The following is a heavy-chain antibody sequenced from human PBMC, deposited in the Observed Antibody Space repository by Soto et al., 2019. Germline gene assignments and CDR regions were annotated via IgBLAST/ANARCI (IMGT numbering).Heavy chain of an antibody. D-gene: IGHD6-19*01. CDR2: IYYSGST. V-gene: IGHV4-59*01. CDR3: ARDWSTRHSDSSGWGI. CDR1: GGSISSYY. Sequence: KTSETLSLTFTVSGGSISSYYWSWIRQPPGKGLEWIGYIYYSGSTNYTPSLKSRVTISVDTSKNQFSLKLSSVTAADTAVYYCARDWSTRHSDSSGWGIWGQGTLVTVSS. J-gene: IGHJ4*02.